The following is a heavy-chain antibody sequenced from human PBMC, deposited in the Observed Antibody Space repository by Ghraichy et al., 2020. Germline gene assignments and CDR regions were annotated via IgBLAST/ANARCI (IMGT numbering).Heavy chain of an antibody. J-gene: IGHJ4*02. CDR3: ARDLGSGWYFDY. V-gene: IGHV3-7*01. D-gene: IGHD6-19*01. CDR1: GFIFSSYW. CDR2: IKKDGSEK. Sequence: GGYLRLSCAASGFIFSSYWMSWVRQAPGKGLEWVANIKKDGSEKYYVDSVKGRFTISRDNAKNSLYLQMNSLRAEDTAVYYCARDLGSGWYFDYWGQGTLVTVSS.